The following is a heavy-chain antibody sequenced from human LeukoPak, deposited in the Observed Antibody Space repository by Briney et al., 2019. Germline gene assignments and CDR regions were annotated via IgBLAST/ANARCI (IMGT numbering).Heavy chain of an antibody. CDR2: ISPDRRDI. CDR1: GFTLSDYW. Sequence: GGSVRLSCAASGFTLSDYWMNWVRQVPGKGPVWVSHISPDRRDIAYADSVKGRFTISRDSAKNTLYLQMNSLRVGDTAVYYCVRDGGGTTPYDCWGQGTLVTVSS. D-gene: IGHD1-7*01. CDR3: VRDGGGTTPYDC. J-gene: IGHJ4*02. V-gene: IGHV3-74*01.